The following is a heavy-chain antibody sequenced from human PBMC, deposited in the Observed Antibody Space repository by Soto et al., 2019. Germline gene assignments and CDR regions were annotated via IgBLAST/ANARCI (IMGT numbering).Heavy chain of an antibody. CDR1: GFTFSSYD. D-gene: IGHD3-10*01. Sequence: PGGSLRLSCAASGFTFSSYDMHWVRQATGKGLEWVSAIGTAGDPYYPGSVKGRFTISRENAKNSLYLQMNSLRAGDTAVYYCARGGRITMVRGKKYYYYGMDVWGQGTTVTRLL. CDR3: ARGGRITMVRGKKYYYYGMDV. J-gene: IGHJ6*02. CDR2: IGTAGDP. V-gene: IGHV3-13*05.